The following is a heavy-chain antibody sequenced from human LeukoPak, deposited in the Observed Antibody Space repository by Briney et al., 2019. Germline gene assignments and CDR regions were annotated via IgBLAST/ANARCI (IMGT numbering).Heavy chain of an antibody. J-gene: IGHJ4*02. D-gene: IGHD3-3*01. CDR1: GGSLSGYY. Sequence: SETLSLTCAVYGGSLSGYYWSWIRQPPGKGLEWIGEINHSGSTNYNPSLKSRVTISVDTSKNQFSLKLSSVTAADTAVYYCARSYDFWSGYSYYFDYWGQGTLVTVSS. CDR2: INHSGST. V-gene: IGHV4-34*01. CDR3: ARSYDFWSGYSYYFDY.